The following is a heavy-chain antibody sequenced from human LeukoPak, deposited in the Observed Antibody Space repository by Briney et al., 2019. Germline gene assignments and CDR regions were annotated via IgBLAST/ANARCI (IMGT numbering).Heavy chain of an antibody. CDR3: AKDKDLGPGAGYYGMDV. CDR1: GFTFSSYG. CDR2: ISYDGSNK. V-gene: IGHV3-30*18. J-gene: IGHJ6*02. Sequence: GGSLRLSCAASGFTFSSYGMHWVRQAPGKGLEWVAVISYDGSNKYYADSVKGRFTISRDNSKNTLYLQMNSLRAEDTAVYYCAKDKDLGPGAGYYGMDVWGQGTTVTVSS. D-gene: IGHD4/OR15-4a*01.